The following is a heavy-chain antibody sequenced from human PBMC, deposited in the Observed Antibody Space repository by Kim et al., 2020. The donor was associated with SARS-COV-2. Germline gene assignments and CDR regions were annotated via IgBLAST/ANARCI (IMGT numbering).Heavy chain of an antibody. J-gene: IGHJ5*02. CDR2: IYHSGST. Sequence: TLSLTFAFSFVSISSLGYSWSWIRQPPGKGLEWIGYIYHSGSTYYNPSLKSRVTISVDRSKNQFSLKLSSVTAADTAVYYCARGLIVGATFDWFDPWGQGTLVTVSS. V-gene: IGHV4-30-2*01. CDR1: FVSISSLGYS. CDR3: ARGLIVGATFDWFDP. D-gene: IGHD1-26*01.